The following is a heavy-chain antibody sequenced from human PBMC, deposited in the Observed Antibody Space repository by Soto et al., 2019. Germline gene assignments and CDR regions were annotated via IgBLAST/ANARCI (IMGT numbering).Heavy chain of an antibody. J-gene: IGHJ6*02. CDR1: GFTFSSYG. D-gene: IGHD3-10*01. CDR2: ISYDGSNK. V-gene: IGHV3-30*18. Sequence: QVQLVESGGGVVQPGRSLRLSCAASGFTFSSYGMHWVRQAPGKGLEWVAVISYDGSNKYYADSVKGRFTISRDNSKNTLYLQMNSLRAEATAVYYCAKDRLPTYYYGSGSYSMDVWGQGTTVTVSS. CDR3: AKDRLPTYYYGSGSYSMDV.